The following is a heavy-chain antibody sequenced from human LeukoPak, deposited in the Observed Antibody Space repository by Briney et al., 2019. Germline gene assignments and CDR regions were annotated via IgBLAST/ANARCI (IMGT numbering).Heavy chain of an antibody. CDR3: ARDGSWPLDAFDF. CDR2: IRQDGSEK. V-gene: IGHV3-7*01. D-gene: IGHD1-26*01. CDR1: GFMFRAYW. Sequence: GGSLRLSCATSGFMFRAYWMSWVRQPPGKGLEEVANIRQDGSEKYYVDSVKGRFTISRDNAKDSLFLQMNNLRGEDTAVYYCARDGSWPLDAFDFWGQGTMLTVSS. J-gene: IGHJ3*01.